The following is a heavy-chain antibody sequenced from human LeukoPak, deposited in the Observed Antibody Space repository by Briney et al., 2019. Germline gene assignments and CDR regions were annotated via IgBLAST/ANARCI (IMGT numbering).Heavy chain of an antibody. D-gene: IGHD2-15*01. CDR3: ATDRGYCSGGSCYHRRAFDI. Sequence: GASVKVSCKVSGYILTEFSMHWVRQAPGKGLEWMGGFDPEDGETIYAQKFQGRVTMTEDTSTDTAYMELSSLRSEDTAVYYCATDRGYCSGGSCYHRRAFDIWGQGTMVTVSS. J-gene: IGHJ3*02. V-gene: IGHV1-24*01. CDR1: GYILTEFS. CDR2: FDPEDGET.